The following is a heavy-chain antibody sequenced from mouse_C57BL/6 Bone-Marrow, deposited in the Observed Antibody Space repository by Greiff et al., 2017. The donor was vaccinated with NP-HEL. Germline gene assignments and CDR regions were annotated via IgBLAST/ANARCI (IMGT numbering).Heavy chain of an antibody. V-gene: IGHV1-81*01. Sequence: VQVVESGAELARPGASVKLSCKASGYTFTSYGISWVKQRTGQGLEWIGEIYPRSGNTYYNEKFKGKATLTADKSSSTAYMELRSLTSEDSAVYFCARRLGRKWYFDVWGTGTTVTVSS. J-gene: IGHJ1*03. CDR2: IYPRSGNT. D-gene: IGHD4-1*01. CDR1: GYTFTSYG. CDR3: ARRLGRKWYFDV.